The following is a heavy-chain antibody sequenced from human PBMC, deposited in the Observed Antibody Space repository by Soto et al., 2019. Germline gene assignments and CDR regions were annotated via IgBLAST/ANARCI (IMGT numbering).Heavy chain of an antibody. D-gene: IGHD6-13*01. CDR3: ARDSGAKLSSS. CDR1: GGTFSSYR. Sequence: SVKVSCKASGGTFSSYRINWVRQAPGQVLEWVGGIVPISRTADYAQKFQGRVTITADESARTSYMELRSLKSQDTAVYYCARDSGAKLSSSWGQGTMVTVSS. J-gene: IGHJ4*02. CDR2: IVPISRTA. V-gene: IGHV1-69*13.